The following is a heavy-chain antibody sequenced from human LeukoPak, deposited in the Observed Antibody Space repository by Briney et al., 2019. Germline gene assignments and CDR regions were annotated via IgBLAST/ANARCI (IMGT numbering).Heavy chain of an antibody. CDR2: INHSGST. Sequence: SETLSLTCAVYGGSFSGYYWSWIRQPPGKGLEWIGEINHSGSTNYNPSLKSRVTISVDTSRNQFSLKLSSVTVADTAVYYCARSIAVAGPRYFDLWGRGTLVTVSS. CDR3: ARSIAVAGPRYFDL. J-gene: IGHJ2*01. D-gene: IGHD6-19*01. V-gene: IGHV4-34*01. CDR1: GGSFSGYY.